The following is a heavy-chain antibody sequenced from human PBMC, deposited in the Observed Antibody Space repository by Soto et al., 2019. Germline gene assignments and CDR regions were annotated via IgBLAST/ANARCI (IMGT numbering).Heavy chain of an antibody. CDR2: IYYSGST. CDR3: ARLIYNWNAPQRAFDI. CDR1: GGSISSGCYY. J-gene: IGHJ3*02. D-gene: IGHD1-20*01. V-gene: IGHV4-31*02. Sequence: ASETLSLTCPVSGGSISSGCYYWSWIRQHPGKGLEWIGYIYYSGSTYYNPSLKSRVTISVDTSKNQFSLKLSSVTAADTAVYYCARLIYNWNAPQRAFDIWGQGTMVTVSS.